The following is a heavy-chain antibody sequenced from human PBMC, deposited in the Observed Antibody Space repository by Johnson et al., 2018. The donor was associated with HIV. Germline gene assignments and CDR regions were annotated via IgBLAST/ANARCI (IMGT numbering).Heavy chain of an antibody. D-gene: IGHD4-11*01. V-gene: IGHV3-30*18. CDR3: AKARGLHSGAFDI. Sequence: QVQLVESGGTLVKPGGSLSLSCAASGFTFINAWMTWVRQSPGKGLEWVAVISYDGSNKYYADSVKGRFTISGDNSKNPLYLQMNSLRPEDTALYYCAKARGLHSGAFDIWGQGTMVTVSS. J-gene: IGHJ3*02. CDR1: GFTFINAW. CDR2: ISYDGSNK.